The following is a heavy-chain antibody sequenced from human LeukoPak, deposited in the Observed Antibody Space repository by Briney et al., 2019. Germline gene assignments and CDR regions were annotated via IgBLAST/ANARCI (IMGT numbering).Heavy chain of an antibody. CDR3: ARHSPSGWYFFDF. CDR1: SDSISTYD. CDR2: IFTSGSA. V-gene: IGHV4-4*07. Sequence: SETLSLTCSVSSDSISTYDWSWIRQPAGNGLEFLGQIFTSGSATYNSSLKSRLTMSVDKSKNQVSLKLISVTAADTAIYYCARHSPSGWYFFDFWGRGTLVTVSS. D-gene: IGHD6-19*01. J-gene: IGHJ4*02.